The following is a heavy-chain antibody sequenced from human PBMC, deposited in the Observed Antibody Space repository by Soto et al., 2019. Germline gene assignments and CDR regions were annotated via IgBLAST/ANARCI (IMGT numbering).Heavy chain of an antibody. V-gene: IGHV4-31*03. D-gene: IGHD6-19*01. J-gene: IGHJ4*02. CDR2: IYYSGST. CDR3: ARGQSQYSSGWYPQIRYFDY. CDR1: GGSISSGGYY. Sequence: SETLSLTCTVSGGSISSGGYYWSWIRQHPGKGLEWIGYIYYSGSTYYNPSLKSRVTISVDTSKNQFSLKLSSVTAADTAVYYCARGQSQYSSGWYPQIRYFDYWGQGTLVTVSS.